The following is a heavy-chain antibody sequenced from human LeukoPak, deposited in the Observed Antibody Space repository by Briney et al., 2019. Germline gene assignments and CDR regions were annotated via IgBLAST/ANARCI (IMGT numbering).Heavy chain of an antibody. V-gene: IGHV3-9*01. CDR2: ISWNSGSI. CDR3: AKDLGLVARTYCMDV. D-gene: IGHD3-10*01. Sequence: GGSLRLSCAASGFTFDDYAMQWVRQAPGKGLECVSGISWNSGSIGYADSVKGRFTISRDNAKNSLYLQMNSLRAEDTALYYCAKDLGLVARTYCMDVWGQGTTVTVSS. CDR1: GFTFDDYA. J-gene: IGHJ6*02.